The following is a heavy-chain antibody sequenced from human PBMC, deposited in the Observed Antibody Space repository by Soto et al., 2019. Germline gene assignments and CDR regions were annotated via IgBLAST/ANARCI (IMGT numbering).Heavy chain of an antibody. Sequence: QLQLQESGPGLVKPSETLSLTCTVSGGSISSSSYYWGWIRQPPGKGLEWIGRIYYSGSTYYNPSLKSRVTISVDTSTNHSPLKLISVPAADTAVYYCARGRNYYYYYYGMDVWGQGTTVTVSS. CDR1: GGSISSSSYY. J-gene: IGHJ6*02. CDR3: ARGRNYYYYYYGMDV. CDR2: IYYSGST. V-gene: IGHV4-39*02.